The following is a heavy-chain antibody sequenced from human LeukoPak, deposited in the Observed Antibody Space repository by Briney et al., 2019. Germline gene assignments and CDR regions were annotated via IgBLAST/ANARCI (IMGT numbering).Heavy chain of an antibody. CDR3: ARERYCSGGSCYPNQYYFDC. Sequence: PSETLSLTCTASGGSISSGGYYWSWIRQHPGKGLEWIGYIYYSGSTYYNPSLKSRVTISVDTSKNQFSLKLSSVTAADTAVYYCARERYCSGGSCYPNQYYFDCWGQGTLVTVSS. D-gene: IGHD2-15*01. V-gene: IGHV4-31*03. J-gene: IGHJ4*02. CDR2: IYYSGST. CDR1: GGSISSGGYY.